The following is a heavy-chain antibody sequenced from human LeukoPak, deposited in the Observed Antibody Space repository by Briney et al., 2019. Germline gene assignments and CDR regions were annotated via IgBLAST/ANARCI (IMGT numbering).Heavy chain of an antibody. CDR2: ISSSSSYI. CDR3: ARGMDYDFWSGYYIWSGYYYYYYMDV. Sequence: GGSLRLSCAASGFSFTNAWMTWVRQTPGKGLEWVSSISSSSSYIYYADSVKGRFTISRDNAKNSLYLQMNSLRAEDTAVYYCARGMDYDFWSGYYIWSGYYYYYYMDVWGKGTTVTVSS. D-gene: IGHD3-3*01. V-gene: IGHV3-21*01. J-gene: IGHJ6*03. CDR1: GFSFTNAW.